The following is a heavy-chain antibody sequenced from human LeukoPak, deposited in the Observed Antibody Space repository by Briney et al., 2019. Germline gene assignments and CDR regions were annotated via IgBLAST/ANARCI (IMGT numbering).Heavy chain of an antibody. Sequence: SETLSLTCAVYGGSFTDYYWSWIRHLPGKGLEWIGEIHHRAGANYNPSLWGRVTISADTSKNQFSLHLTSVTAADTATFYCARGPVRDDGLTGISYYFGLDVWGHGTTVTV. CDR2: IHHRAGA. J-gene: IGHJ6*02. CDR3: ARGPVRDDGLTGISYYFGLDV. V-gene: IGHV4-34*01. D-gene: IGHD2-21*02. CDR1: GGSFTDYY.